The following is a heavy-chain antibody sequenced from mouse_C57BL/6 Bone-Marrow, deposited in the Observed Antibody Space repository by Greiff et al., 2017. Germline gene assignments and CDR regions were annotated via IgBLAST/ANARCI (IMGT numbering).Heavy chain of an antibody. CDR3: ARSCDYDDYTMDY. J-gene: IGHJ4*01. Sequence: VQLQQPGAELVKPGASVKLSCKASGYTFTNYWMHWVKQRPGQGLEWIGMMHPNGGSPDYNEKFKSEATLSVDKSSRTAYMELSSLTSEDSAVYYGARSCDYDDYTMDYWGQGTSVTVSS. V-gene: IGHV1-64*01. CDR2: MHPNGGSP. D-gene: IGHD2-4*01. CDR1: GYTFTNYW.